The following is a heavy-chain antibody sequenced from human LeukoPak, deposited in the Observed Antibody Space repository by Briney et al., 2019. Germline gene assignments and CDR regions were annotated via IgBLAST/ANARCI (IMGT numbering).Heavy chain of an antibody. CDR1: GYTFTDYY. CDR2: INPNDGDT. J-gene: IGHJ4*02. V-gene: IGHV1-2*02. Sequence: SVTVSCTASGYTFTDYYMHWVRQAPGQRFEWMGWINPNDGDTNYAQKFQGRVTMTRDTSISTAHMDVIRLRSDDTAVYYCARANFLYCSSSTCLFDYWGQGTLVTVSS. CDR3: ARANFLYCSSSTCLFDY. D-gene: IGHD2-2*01.